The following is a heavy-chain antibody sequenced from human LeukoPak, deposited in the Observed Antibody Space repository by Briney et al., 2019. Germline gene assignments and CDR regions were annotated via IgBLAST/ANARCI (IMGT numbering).Heavy chain of an antibody. V-gene: IGHV3-66*01. Sequence: GGSPRLSCAASGFTVSSSYMSWVRQAPGKGLEWVSVIYGGGSTYYADSVKGRFTISRDNSKNTLFLQMNSLRAEDTAVYYCASPYYDILIGYSYGMDVWGQGTLVTVSS. D-gene: IGHD3-9*01. CDR1: GFTVSSSY. CDR2: IYGGGST. J-gene: IGHJ6*02. CDR3: ASPYYDILIGYSYGMDV.